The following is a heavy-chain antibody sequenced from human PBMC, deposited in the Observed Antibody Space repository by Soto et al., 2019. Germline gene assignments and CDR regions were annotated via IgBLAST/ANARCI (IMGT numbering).Heavy chain of an antibody. J-gene: IGHJ4*02. CDR3: SRGPGASDYYFDY. Sequence: SETLSLTCSVSGGSVSSYWWSWIRQPPGKGLEWIGYIYYTGSTNYSPSLKGRVTISLDASKSQFSLKLTSVTAADTAVYYCSRGPGASDYYFDYWGPGTLVTVSS. CDR2: IYYTGST. D-gene: IGHD3-10*01. V-gene: IGHV4-59*02. CDR1: GGSVSSYW.